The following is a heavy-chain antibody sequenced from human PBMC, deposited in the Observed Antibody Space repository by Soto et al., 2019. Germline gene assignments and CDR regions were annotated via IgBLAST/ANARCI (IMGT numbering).Heavy chain of an antibody. Sequence: ASVKVSCKASGYTFTGYYMHWVRQAPGQGFEWMGWINPNSGGTNYAQKFQGWVTMTRDTSISTAYMELSRLRSDDTAVYYCARDWITIFRGPDYGMDVWGQGTTVTVSS. CDR2: INPNSGGT. V-gene: IGHV1-2*04. CDR1: GYTFTGYY. CDR3: ARDWITIFRGPDYGMDV. D-gene: IGHD3-9*01. J-gene: IGHJ6*02.